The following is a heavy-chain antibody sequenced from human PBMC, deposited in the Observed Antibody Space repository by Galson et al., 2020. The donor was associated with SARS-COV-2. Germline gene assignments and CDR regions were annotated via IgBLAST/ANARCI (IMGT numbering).Heavy chain of an antibody. V-gene: IGHV3-11*06. Sequence: GGSLRLSCEASEFTFSDYYMNWVRQAPGKGLEWISYISSNGDYTNYADSVKGRFTISRDNAKNTLYLQMDNLRAEDTAVYYCATDRGPPSYSYGMDVWGQGTTVTVSS. CDR3: ATDRGPPSYSYGMDV. CDR2: ISSNGDYT. CDR1: EFTFSDYY. J-gene: IGHJ6*02.